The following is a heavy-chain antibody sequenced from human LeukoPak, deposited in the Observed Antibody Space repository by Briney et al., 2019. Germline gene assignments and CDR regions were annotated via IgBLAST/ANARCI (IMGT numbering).Heavy chain of an antibody. Sequence: ASVKVSCKASGYTFTSYGISWVRQAPGQGLEWMGWISAYNGNTIYAQKLQGRVTMTTDTSTSTAYMELRSLRSDDTAVYYCARDPYYYDSSGYYDWGQGTLVTVSS. CDR1: GYTFTSYG. D-gene: IGHD3-22*01. V-gene: IGHV1-18*01. CDR3: ARDPYYYDSSGYYD. J-gene: IGHJ4*02. CDR2: ISAYNGNT.